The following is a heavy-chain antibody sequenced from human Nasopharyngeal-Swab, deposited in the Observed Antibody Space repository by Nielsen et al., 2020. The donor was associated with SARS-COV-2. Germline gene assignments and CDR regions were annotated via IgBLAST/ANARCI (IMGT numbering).Heavy chain of an antibody. J-gene: IGHJ6*02. CDR2: ISAYNGNT. D-gene: IGHD3-22*01. CDR3: ARDFYQNYYDSSGYLDYYYYGMDV. CDR1: GYTFTSYG. Sequence: ASVKVSCKASGYTFTSYGTSWVRQAPGQGLEWMGWISAYNGNTNYAQKLQGRVTMTTDTSTSTAYMELRSLRSDDTAVYYCARDFYQNYYDSSGYLDYYYYGMDVWGQGTTVTVSS. V-gene: IGHV1-18*01.